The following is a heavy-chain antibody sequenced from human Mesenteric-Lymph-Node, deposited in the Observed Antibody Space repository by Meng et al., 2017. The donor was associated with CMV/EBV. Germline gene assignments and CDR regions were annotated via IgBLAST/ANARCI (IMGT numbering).Heavy chain of an antibody. CDR1: DSVSRDKTY. J-gene: IGHJ5*02. V-gene: IGHV4-30-4*08. D-gene: IGHD3-16*02. Sequence: DSVSRDKTYWTWIRQPPGKGLEWIGFVHFTGYTSYNPSLRTRPTISLDTSRNHFSLKLTSMTAADTAVYYCAREDRTDRFGGQNCVDRWGQGILVTVSS. CDR2: VHFTGYT. CDR3: AREDRTDRFGGQNCVDR.